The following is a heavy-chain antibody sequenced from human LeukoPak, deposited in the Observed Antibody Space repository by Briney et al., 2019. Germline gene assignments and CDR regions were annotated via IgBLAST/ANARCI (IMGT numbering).Heavy chain of an antibody. J-gene: IGHJ6*03. Sequence: SETLSLTCVVSGDSINYDYWSWVRQPAGKGLEWIGRIYPSGSINYNPSLTSRVTMSVDTFKNQVSLKLNSVTAADTAVYYCARVPISTLLPDLYYYMDVWGKGTTVTVSS. V-gene: IGHV4-4*07. CDR3: ARVPISTLLPDLYYYMDV. D-gene: IGHD5/OR15-5a*01. CDR2: IYPSGSI. CDR1: GDSINYDY.